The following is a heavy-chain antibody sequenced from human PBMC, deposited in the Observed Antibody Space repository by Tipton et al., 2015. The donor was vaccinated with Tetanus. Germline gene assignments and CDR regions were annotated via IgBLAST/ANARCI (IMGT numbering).Heavy chain of an antibody. V-gene: IGHV5-51*01. CDR2: VDPRDSQA. D-gene: IGHD3-3*01. J-gene: IGHJ2*01. Sequence: VQLVQSGAEVKEPGESLKISCQGSGYNFSHYSIGWVRQLPGRGLEWMGIVDPRDSQATYGPSFQGQVTLSADRSINVAYLQWGSLKASDTGLYYCARRRSAVLSGAYHWYFDLWGRGTLVGVSS. CDR1: GYNFSHYS. CDR3: ARRRSAVLSGAYHWYFDL.